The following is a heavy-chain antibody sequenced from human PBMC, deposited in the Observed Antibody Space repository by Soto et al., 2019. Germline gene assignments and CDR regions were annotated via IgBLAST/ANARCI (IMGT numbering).Heavy chain of an antibody. J-gene: IGHJ6*03. CDR1: GGSISISNW. D-gene: IGHD1-26*01. V-gene: IGHV4-4*02. CDR3: ARGGYYFYMDV. CDR2: IHHSGST. Sequence: QVQLQESGPGLVKPSETLSLTCAVSGGSISISNWWSWVRQTPGKGLEWIGQIHHSGSTNYSPSLTSRATISEDKSKNQCSLKMNSVTAADTAVYYCARGGYYFYMDVWGKGTTVTVSS.